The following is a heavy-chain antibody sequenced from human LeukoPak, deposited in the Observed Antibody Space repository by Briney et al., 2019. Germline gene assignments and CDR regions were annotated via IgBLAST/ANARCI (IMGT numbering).Heavy chain of an antibody. V-gene: IGHV3-30-3*01. CDR1: GFPFSSYA. CDR2: ISYDGSNK. D-gene: IGHD3-16*01. J-gene: IGHJ4*02. CDR3: ARESPPDRAPITFGGGSDY. Sequence: GALRLSCAASGFPFSSYAMHWVRQAPGKGLEGVAVISYDGSNKYYADSVKGRFTISRDNSKNTLYLQMNSLRAEDTAVYYCARESPPDRAPITFGGGSDYWGQGTLVTVSS.